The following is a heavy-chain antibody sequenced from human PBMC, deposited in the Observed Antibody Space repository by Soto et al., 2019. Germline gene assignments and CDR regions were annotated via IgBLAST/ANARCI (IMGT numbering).Heavy chain of an antibody. CDR1: GDSIRSYL. J-gene: IGHJ4*02. Sequence: SETLSLTCTVSGDSIRSYLWSWIRQPPGKGLEWIGNIHSTRGPDYNPSLKSRVAISIHTSKNQFSLRLTSVSAADTAIYYCATENDSGAYRIFDYWGQGTLVTVSS. CDR3: ATENDSGAYRIFDY. CDR2: IHSTRGP. V-gene: IGHV4-59*01. D-gene: IGHD6-19*01.